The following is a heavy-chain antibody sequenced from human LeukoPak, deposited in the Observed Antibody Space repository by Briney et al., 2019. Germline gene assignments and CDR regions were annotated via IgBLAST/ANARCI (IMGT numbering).Heavy chain of an antibody. V-gene: IGHV4-59*01. Sequence: SETLSLTCTVSGCSISSYYWSWIRQPPGKGLEWIGYIYYSGSTNYNPSLKSRVTISVDTSKNQFSLKLSSVTAADTAVYYCASYSGSYFFDYWGQGTQVTVSS. CDR3: ASYSGSYFFDY. CDR1: GCSISSYY. J-gene: IGHJ4*02. D-gene: IGHD1-26*01. CDR2: IYYSGST.